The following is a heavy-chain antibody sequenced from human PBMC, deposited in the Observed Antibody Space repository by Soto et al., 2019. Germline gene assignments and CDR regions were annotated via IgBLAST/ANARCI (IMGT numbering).Heavy chain of an antibody. V-gene: IGHV4-4*02. CDR1: GGSISSSNW. CDR2: IYHSGST. Sequence: QVQLQESGPGLVKPSGTLSLTCAVSGGSISSSNWWSWVRQPPGKGLEWIGEIYHSGSTNYNPSLKSRVTISVDKSKNQFSLKLSSVTVADTAVYYCARSSSLTAYYCYGMDVWCLGTTVAVSS. D-gene: IGHD6-13*01. J-gene: IGHJ6*02. CDR3: ARSSSLTAYYCYGMDV.